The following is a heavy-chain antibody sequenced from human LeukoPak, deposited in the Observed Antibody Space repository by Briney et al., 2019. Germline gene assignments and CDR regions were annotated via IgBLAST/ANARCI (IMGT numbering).Heavy chain of an antibody. CDR3: ARDGGYCSGSKCYMNWFDP. CDR2: IYYSGST. D-gene: IGHD2-15*01. Sequence: SETLSLTCTVSGGSISSSSYYWGWIRQPPGKGLEWIGSIYYSGSTYYNPSLKSRVTISVDTSKNQFSLKLSSVTAADTAVYYCARDGGYCSGSKCYMNWFDPWGQGTLVTVSS. J-gene: IGHJ5*02. CDR1: GGSISSSSYY. V-gene: IGHV4-39*07.